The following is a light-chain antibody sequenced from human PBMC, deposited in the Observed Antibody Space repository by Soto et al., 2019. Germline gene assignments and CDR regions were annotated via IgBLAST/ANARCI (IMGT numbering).Light chain of an antibody. CDR1: QSVSSY. V-gene: IGKV3-11*01. J-gene: IGKJ2*01. CDR3: QQRSNGPSYT. Sequence: EIVLTQSPATLSLSPGERATLSCRASQSVSSYLAWYQQKPGQAPRLLIYEASNRATGIPARFSGSGSGTDFTLTISSLEPADFAVYYCQQRSNGPSYTFGQGTKLEIK. CDR2: EAS.